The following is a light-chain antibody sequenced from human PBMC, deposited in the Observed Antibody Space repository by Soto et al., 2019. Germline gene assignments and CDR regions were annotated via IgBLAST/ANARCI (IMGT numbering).Light chain of an antibody. CDR1: SSDVGNYKY. V-gene: IGLV2-14*01. CDR3: FSYTSSGTYV. J-gene: IGLJ1*01. CDR2: EVS. Sequence: QSVLTQPASVSGSPGQSITISCTGTSSDVGNYKYVSWYQQHPGKAPKLMIYEVSNRPSGVSNRFSGSKSGNTASLTISGLQAEDETDYYCFSYTSSGTYVFGTGTKATLL.